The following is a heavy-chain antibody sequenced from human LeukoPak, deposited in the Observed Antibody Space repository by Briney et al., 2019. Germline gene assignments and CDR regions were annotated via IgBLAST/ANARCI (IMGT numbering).Heavy chain of an antibody. D-gene: IGHD3-9*01. CDR2: ISWNSGSI. CDR1: GITFDDYA. Sequence: GGSLRLSCAASGITFDDYAMHWVRQAPGKGLEWVSGISWNSGSIGYADSVKGRFTISRDNAKNSLYLQMNSLRAEDTALYYCAKGSEYDILTGYNDYWGQGTLVTVSS. J-gene: IGHJ4*02. V-gene: IGHV3-9*01. CDR3: AKGSEYDILTGYNDY.